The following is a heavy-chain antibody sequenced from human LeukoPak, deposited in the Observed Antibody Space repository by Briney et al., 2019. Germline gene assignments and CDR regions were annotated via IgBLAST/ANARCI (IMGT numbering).Heavy chain of an antibody. Sequence: PSETLSLTCAVYGGSFSGYYWSWIRQPPGKGLEWIGEINHSGSTNYIPSLKSRVTISVDTSKNQFSLKLSSVTAADTAVYYCAREDVSGLLFTAFDIWGQGTMVTVSS. CDR3: AREDVSGLLFTAFDI. V-gene: IGHV4-34*01. D-gene: IGHD3-10*01. CDR2: INHSGST. J-gene: IGHJ3*02. CDR1: GGSFSGYY.